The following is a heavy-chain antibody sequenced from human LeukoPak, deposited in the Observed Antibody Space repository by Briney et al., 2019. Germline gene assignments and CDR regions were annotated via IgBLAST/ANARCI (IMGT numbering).Heavy chain of an antibody. CDR3: ARMILLLGDVLTVPPRGFDY. CDR2: INPSGGST. D-gene: IGHD3-9*01. Sequence: GASVKVSCKASGYTFNTYGISWVRQAPGQGLEWMGIINPSGGSTSYPQQFQGRVTMTRDTSTSTVYMELSSLRSEDTAVYFCARMILLLGDVLTVPPRGFDYWGQGTLVTVSS. J-gene: IGHJ4*02. CDR1: GYTFNTYG. V-gene: IGHV1-46*02.